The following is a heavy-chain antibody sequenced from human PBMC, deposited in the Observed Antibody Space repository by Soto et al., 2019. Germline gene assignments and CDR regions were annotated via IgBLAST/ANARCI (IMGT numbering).Heavy chain of an antibody. Sequence: QVQVVQSGAEVKKPGSSVRVSCKASGGTSNSYAITWMRQAPGQGLEWMGGIIPILDTTDYAQKFQGRVTFTADESTSTVYMELSSLTSEDTAVYYCASGGTTVNRRFDFWGQGTLVTVSS. V-gene: IGHV1-69*01. CDR1: GGTSNSYA. CDR2: IIPILDTT. J-gene: IGHJ4*02. D-gene: IGHD4-4*01. CDR3: ASGGTTVNRRFDF.